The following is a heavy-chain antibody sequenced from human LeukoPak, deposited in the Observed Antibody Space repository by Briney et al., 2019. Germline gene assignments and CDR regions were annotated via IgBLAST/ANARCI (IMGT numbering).Heavy chain of an antibody. J-gene: IGHJ4*02. CDR3: ARLNPIIAVLGRFDY. CDR1: GDSIRSSTYY. V-gene: IGHV4-39*01. CDR2: IDYSGNS. D-gene: IGHD6-19*01. Sequence: PSETLSLTCTVSGDSIRSSTYYWGWVRQPPGKGLEWIVTIDYSGNSYYNPSLESRVTISVDTSKNQFSLKQSSVTAADTAVYYCARLNPIIAVLGRFDYWGPGTLVTVSS.